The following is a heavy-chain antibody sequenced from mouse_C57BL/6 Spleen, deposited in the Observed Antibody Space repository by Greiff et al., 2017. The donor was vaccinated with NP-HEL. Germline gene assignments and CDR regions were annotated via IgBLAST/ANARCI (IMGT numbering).Heavy chain of an antibody. Sequence: VQLQQSGPELVKPGASVKLSCKASGYAFSSSWMNWVKQRPGKGLEWIGRIYPGGGNTNYNEKVKGKATLTADKSSSTAYMQLSSLTSEDSAVYFCARHLYGSSYDYWGQGTTLTVSS. CDR3: ARHLYGSSYDY. J-gene: IGHJ2*01. V-gene: IGHV1-82*01. D-gene: IGHD1-1*01. CDR2: IYPGGGNT. CDR1: GYAFSSSW.